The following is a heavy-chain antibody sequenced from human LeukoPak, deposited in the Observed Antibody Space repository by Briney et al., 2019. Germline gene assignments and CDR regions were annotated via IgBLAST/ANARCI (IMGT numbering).Heavy chain of an antibody. Sequence: SETLSLTCTVSGGSISSYYWSWIRQPPGKGLEWIGYIYYSGSTNYNPSLKSRVTISVDTSKNQFSLKLISVTAADTVVYYCARRDFWSGYFDYWGQGTLVTVSS. D-gene: IGHD3-3*01. CDR1: GGSISSYY. V-gene: IGHV4-59*08. CDR3: ARRDFWSGYFDY. CDR2: IYYSGST. J-gene: IGHJ4*02.